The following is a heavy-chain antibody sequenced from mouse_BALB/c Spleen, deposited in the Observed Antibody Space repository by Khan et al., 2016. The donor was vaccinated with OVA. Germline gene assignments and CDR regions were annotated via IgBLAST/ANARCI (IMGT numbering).Heavy chain of an antibody. CDR1: GFSLTNYG. CDR3: ARNYEYDDGLAY. D-gene: IGHD2-4*01. V-gene: IGHV2-2*02. CDR2: IWSGGST. J-gene: IGHJ3*01. Sequence: QVQLKESGPGLVQPSQSLSITCTVSGFSLTNYGVHWIRQSPGKGLEWLGVIWSGGSTDYDATFISRLSISKDNSKSQVFFKMNSLQANDTAIYYCARNYEYDDGLAYWGQGTLVTVS.